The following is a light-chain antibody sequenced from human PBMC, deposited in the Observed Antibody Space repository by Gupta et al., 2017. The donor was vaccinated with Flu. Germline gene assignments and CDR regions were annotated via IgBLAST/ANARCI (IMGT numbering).Light chain of an antibody. CDR1: QTIANNF. CDR3: QQYTASPRT. V-gene: IGKV3-20*01. CDR2: GSH. Sequence: EIVLTQSPDTLSSSPGETATLSCRASQTIANNFLAWYQWRPGQAPRLVIHGSHKRAAGVPDRFSGSGSGTDFTLTVYTLEPEDFAVDYCQQYTASPRTFGQGTKVEI. J-gene: IGKJ1*01.